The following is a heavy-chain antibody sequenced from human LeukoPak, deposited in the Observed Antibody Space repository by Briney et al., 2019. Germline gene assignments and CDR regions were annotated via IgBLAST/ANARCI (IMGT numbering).Heavy chain of an antibody. CDR3: AKGSGINHYHWIDP. V-gene: IGHV3-30*18. J-gene: IGHJ5*02. CDR2: VSYDGSKK. Sequence: SGGSLRLSCAASGFTFSSYGMHWVRQPPGKGLEWVGFVSYDGSKKFYADFVKGRFSISRDNSKNTLYVQMNSLGAEDTALYYCAKGSGINHYHWIDPWGQGTLVTVSS. D-gene: IGHD1-14*01. CDR1: GFTFSSYG.